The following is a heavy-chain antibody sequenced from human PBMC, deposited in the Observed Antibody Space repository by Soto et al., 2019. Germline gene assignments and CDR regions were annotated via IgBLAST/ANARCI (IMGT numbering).Heavy chain of an antibody. Sequence: QLQLQESGSGLVKPSQTLSLTCAVSGGSISSGGYSWSWIRQPPGKGLEWIGYIYQSGSTYYNPSLKSRVTISVDWSKNQFALELSSVTAADTAVYYCTRESLSSRYDSSGYSQFWFFDLWGRGTLVTVST. J-gene: IGHJ2*01. CDR3: TRESLSSRYDSSGYSQFWFFDL. D-gene: IGHD3-22*01. CDR2: IYQSGST. CDR1: GGSISSGGYS. V-gene: IGHV4-30-2*01.